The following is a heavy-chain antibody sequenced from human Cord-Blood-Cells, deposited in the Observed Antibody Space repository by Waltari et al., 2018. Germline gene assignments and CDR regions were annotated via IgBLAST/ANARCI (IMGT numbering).Heavy chain of an antibody. J-gene: IGHJ5*02. CDR1: GYTLTSYY. CDR2: INPIVCST. D-gene: IGHD6-6*01. Sequence: QVQLVQSGAEVKKPGASVKGTCKASGYTLTSYYKQWERKAIGQGLEWMGIINPIVCSTSYAQKFQGIVTMTRDTSTSTVYMELSSLRSEDTAVYYCARSSTWYSSSSWFDPWGQGTLVTVSS. V-gene: IGHV1-46*01. CDR3: ARSSTWYSSSSWFDP.